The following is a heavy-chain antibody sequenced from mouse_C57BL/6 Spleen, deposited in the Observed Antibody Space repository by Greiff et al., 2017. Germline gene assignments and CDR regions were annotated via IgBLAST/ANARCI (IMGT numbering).Heavy chain of an antibody. CDR2: ISSGSSTI. CDR1: GFTFSDYG. Sequence: EVQRVESGGGLVKPGGSLKLSCAASGFTFSDYGMHWVRQAPEKGLEWVAYISSGSSTIYYADTVKGRFTISRDNAKNTLFLQMTSLRSEDTAMYYCARLPLGYYAIDYWGQGTSVTVSS. J-gene: IGHJ4*01. CDR3: ARLPLGYYAIDY. V-gene: IGHV5-17*01.